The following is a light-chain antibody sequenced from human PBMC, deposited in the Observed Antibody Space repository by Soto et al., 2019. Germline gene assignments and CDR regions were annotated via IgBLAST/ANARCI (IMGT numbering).Light chain of an antibody. J-gene: IGKJ4*01. V-gene: IGKV3-15*01. Sequence: EIVMTQSPATLSVSPWERATLSCRASQSVSSNLAWYQQKPGQAPRLLIYGASTRATGIPARFSGSGSGTEFTLTISSLPSEDFAVYYCQQYNNWPPPLTFGGGTKVEIK. CDR2: GAS. CDR3: QQYNNWPPPLT. CDR1: QSVSSN.